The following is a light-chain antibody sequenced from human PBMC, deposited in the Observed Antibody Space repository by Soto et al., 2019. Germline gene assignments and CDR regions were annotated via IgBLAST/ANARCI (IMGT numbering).Light chain of an antibody. CDR2: DVS. J-gene: IGLJ1*01. V-gene: IGLV2-14*01. CDR1: SSVVGGNNY. CDR3: SSYTSSSFYV. Sequence: QSALTQPASVSGSPGQSITISCTGTSSVVGGNNYVSWYKQHPGKAPKLMIYDVSNRPSGVSNRFSGSKSGNTASLTISGLQAEDEAEYYCSSYTSSSFYVFGTGTKVTVL.